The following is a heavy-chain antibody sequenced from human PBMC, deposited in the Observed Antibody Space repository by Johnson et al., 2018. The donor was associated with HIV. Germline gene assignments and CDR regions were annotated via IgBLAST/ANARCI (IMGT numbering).Heavy chain of an antibody. J-gene: IGHJ3*02. V-gene: IGHV3-30*02. CDR3: ARDGCRGDFTI. CDR2: TQYDGSNK. D-gene: IGHD2-15*01. Sequence: QVQLVESGGGVVQRGGSLRLSCAASGFSFSSYGIHWVRQAPGKGLEWVAFTQYDGSNKYYADSVKGRFTISRDNAKKSLYLQMNSLRFDDTAVYYCARDGCRGDFTIWCHGTRVIVSS. CDR1: GFSFSSYG.